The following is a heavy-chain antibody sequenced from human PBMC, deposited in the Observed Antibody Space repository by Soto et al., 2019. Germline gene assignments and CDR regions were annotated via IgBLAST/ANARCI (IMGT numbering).Heavy chain of an antibody. Sequence: LTCAVYGGSFSGYYWSWIRQPPGKGLEWIGEINHSGSTNYNPSLKSRVTISVDTSKNQFSLKLSSVTAADTAVYYCARGNYDYIWGSYRSGYMDVWGKGTTVTVSS. CDR2: INHSGST. V-gene: IGHV4-34*01. CDR3: ARGNYDYIWGSYRSGYMDV. CDR1: GGSFSGYY. D-gene: IGHD3-16*02. J-gene: IGHJ6*03.